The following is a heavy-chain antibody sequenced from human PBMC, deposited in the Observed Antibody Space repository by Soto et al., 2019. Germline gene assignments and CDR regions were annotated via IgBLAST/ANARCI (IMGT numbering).Heavy chain of an antibody. D-gene: IGHD4-17*01. V-gene: IGHV4-4*07. CDR2: IYTSGTT. Sequence: QVQLQESGPGLVKPSEPLSLTCTVSGDSINGYYWTWIRQPTGKGLEWIGRIYTSGTTSYSPSLKSRVTMSLDTSKNHFSLRLTSVTAADTAVYYCVRDTVGISSPGVYWGRGTLVTVSS. CDR3: VRDTVGISSPGVY. J-gene: IGHJ4*02. CDR1: GDSINGYY.